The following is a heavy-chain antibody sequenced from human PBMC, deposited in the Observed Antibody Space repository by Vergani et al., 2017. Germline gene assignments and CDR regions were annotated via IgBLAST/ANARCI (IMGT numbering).Heavy chain of an antibody. Sequence: QVQLVESGGGVVQPGGSLRLSCAASGFTFSSYGMHWVRQAPGKGLEWVAFIRYDGSNKYYADSVKGRFTISRDNSKNTLYLQMNSLRAEDTAVYYCAKELIWKGRGFDPWGQGTLVTVSS. J-gene: IGHJ5*02. D-gene: IGHD1-1*01. CDR2: IRYDGSNK. CDR1: GFTFSSYG. V-gene: IGHV3-30*02. CDR3: AKELIWKGRGFDP.